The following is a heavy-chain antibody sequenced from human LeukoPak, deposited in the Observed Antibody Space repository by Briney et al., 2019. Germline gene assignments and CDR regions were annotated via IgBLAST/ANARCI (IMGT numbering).Heavy chain of an antibody. J-gene: IGHJ4*02. Sequence: PSETLSLTCTLSGGSISNYYWSWIRQPAGKGLEWIGRINTSGSTNYNPSLKSRVTMSADTSKNQFSLQLSSVTATDTAVYYCARGRAVAEYWGQGILVTVSS. CDR2: INTSGST. V-gene: IGHV4-4*07. CDR3: ARGRAVAEY. D-gene: IGHD6-19*01. CDR1: GGSISNYY.